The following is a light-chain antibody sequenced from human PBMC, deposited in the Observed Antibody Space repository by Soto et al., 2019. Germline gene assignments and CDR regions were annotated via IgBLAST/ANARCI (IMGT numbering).Light chain of an antibody. CDR3: QQYVTSPYT. CDR2: DAS. J-gene: IGKJ2*01. CDR1: QTGSSSF. V-gene: IGKV3D-20*01. Sequence: EIVLTQSPGTLSLSPGDRATLSCGASQTGSSSFLAWYQQKPGLAPRLLIYDASTRATGIPDRFSGRGSGTGFTLTISRLEPEDFAVYFCQQYVTSPYTFGQGTKVDIK.